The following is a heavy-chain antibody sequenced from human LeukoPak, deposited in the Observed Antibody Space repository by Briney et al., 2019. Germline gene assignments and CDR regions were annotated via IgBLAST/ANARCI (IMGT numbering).Heavy chain of an antibody. D-gene: IGHD6-13*01. J-gene: IGHJ4*02. V-gene: IGHV3-30*02. Sequence: GGPLRLSCAASGFTFSSYGMHWVRQAPGKGLEWVAFIRYDGSNKYYADSVKGRFTISRDNSKNTLYLQMNTLRAEDTAVYYCAKLAAAGFDYWGQGTLVTVSS. CDR1: GFTFSSYG. CDR3: AKLAAAGFDY. CDR2: IRYDGSNK.